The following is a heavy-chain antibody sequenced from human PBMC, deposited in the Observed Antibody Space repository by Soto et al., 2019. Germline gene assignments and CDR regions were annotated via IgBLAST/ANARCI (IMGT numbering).Heavy chain of an antibody. CDR2: ISWNSGSI. D-gene: IGHD6-19*01. CDR1: GFTFDDYA. Sequence: EVQLVESGGGLVQPGRSLRLSCAASGFTFDDYAMHWVRRAPGKGLEWVSGISWNSGSIGYADSVKGRFTISRDNAKNSLYLQMNSLRAEDTALYYCAKDGYSSGWSRNWFDPWGQGTLVTVSS. V-gene: IGHV3-9*01. J-gene: IGHJ5*02. CDR3: AKDGYSSGWSRNWFDP.